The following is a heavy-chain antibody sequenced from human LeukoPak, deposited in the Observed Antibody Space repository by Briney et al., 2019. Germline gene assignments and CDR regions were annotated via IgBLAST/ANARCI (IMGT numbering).Heavy chain of an antibody. J-gene: IGHJ4*02. CDR2: ISGSGGSP. Sequence: GGSLSLSCAASGFSFSTYGMTWVRRAPGKGLEWVSGISGSGGSPYYADSVKGRFTISRDTSKNTLYLQMNSLRAEDTAVYYCAKAVYDSSGSFDFWGQGTLVTVSS. V-gene: IGHV3-23*01. CDR1: GFSFSTYG. CDR3: AKAVYDSSGSFDF. D-gene: IGHD3-22*01.